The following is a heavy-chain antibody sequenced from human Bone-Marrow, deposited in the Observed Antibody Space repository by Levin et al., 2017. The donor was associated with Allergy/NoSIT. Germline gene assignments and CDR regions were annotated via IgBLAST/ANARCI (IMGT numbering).Heavy chain of an antibody. CDR1: GGSISSYY. V-gene: IGHV4-59*01. CDR2: IYYSGST. D-gene: IGHD1-26*01. J-gene: IGHJ4*02. Sequence: GSLRLSCTVPGGSISSYYWSWIRQPPGKGLEWIGYIYYSGSTNYNPSLKSRVTISVDTSKNQFSLKLSSVTAGDTAVYYCARGTPKISGSDYFDYWGQGTLVTVSS. CDR3: ARGTPKISGSDYFDY.